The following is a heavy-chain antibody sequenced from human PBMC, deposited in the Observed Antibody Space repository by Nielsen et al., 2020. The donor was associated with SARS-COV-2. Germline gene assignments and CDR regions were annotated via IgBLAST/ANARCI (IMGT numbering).Heavy chain of an antibody. CDR3: ASGAVAGYYYGMDV. J-gene: IGHJ6*02. D-gene: IGHD6-19*01. Sequence: ASVKVSCKASGGTFSSYAISWVRQAPGQGLEWMGWISAYNGNTNYAQKLQGRVTMTRNTSISTAYMELSSLRSEDTAVYYCASGAVAGYYYGMDVWGQGTTVTVSS. CDR2: ISAYNGNT. V-gene: IGHV1-8*02. CDR1: GGTFSSYA.